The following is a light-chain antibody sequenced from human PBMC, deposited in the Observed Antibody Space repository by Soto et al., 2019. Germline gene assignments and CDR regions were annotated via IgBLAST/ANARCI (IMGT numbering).Light chain of an antibody. CDR3: QQRSNWIT. J-gene: IGKJ5*01. V-gene: IGKV3D-20*02. Sequence: EIVLTQSPGILSLSPGERATLSSRASQSVSSSCLAWYQQKSGQAPRLLIYGASNRATGILDRFSGSGSATDFTLTISSLEPEDFAVYYCQQRSNWITFGQGTRLEIK. CDR1: QSVSSSC. CDR2: GAS.